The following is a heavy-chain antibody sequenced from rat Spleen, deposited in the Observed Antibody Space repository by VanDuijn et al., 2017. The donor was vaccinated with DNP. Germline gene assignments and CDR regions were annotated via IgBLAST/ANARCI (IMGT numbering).Heavy chain of an antibody. V-gene: IGHV5-25*01. CDR1: GFTFSDYY. Sequence: EVRLVESGGGLVQPGRSLKLSCAASGFTFSDYYMAWVRQAPTKGLEWVATISTSGGDTYYRDSVNGRFTISRDYATSSLYLQMNSLKSEDTATYYCARGSTSIYWYFDFWGPGTMVTVSS. CDR3: ARGSTSIYWYFDF. J-gene: IGHJ1*01. D-gene: IGHD3-1*01. CDR2: ISTSGGDT.